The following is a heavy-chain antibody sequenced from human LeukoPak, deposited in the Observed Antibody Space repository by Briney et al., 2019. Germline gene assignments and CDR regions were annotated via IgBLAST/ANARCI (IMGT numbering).Heavy chain of an antibody. J-gene: IGHJ6*03. Sequence: GGSLRLSCAASGFTFDTYWMSWVRQAPGKGLEWVANIKQDGSEKYYVDSVKGRFTISRDNAKNSLYLQMNSLRAEDTAVYYCARVPLSGYSYLYYMDVWGKGTTVTVSS. CDR3: ARVPLSGYSYLYYMDV. CDR1: GFTFDTYW. D-gene: IGHD5-18*01. V-gene: IGHV3-7*01. CDR2: IKQDGSEK.